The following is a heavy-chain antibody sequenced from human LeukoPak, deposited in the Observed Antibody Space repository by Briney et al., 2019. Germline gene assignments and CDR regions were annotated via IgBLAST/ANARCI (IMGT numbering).Heavy chain of an antibody. CDR2: INPSGGSA. CDR1: GYTFTSYY. V-gene: IGHV1-46*01. D-gene: IGHD3-16*02. CDR3: ARGETVYGGAIVY. Sequence: ASVKVSCKASGYTFTSYYMHWVRQAPGQGLEWMGIINPSGGSASYAQKLQGRVTMTRDMSTSTVYMELSSLRSEDTAVYYCARGETVYGGAIVYWGQGTLVTVSS. J-gene: IGHJ4*02.